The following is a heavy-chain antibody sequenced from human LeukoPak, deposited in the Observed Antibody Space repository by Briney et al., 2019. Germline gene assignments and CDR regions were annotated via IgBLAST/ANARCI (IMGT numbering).Heavy chain of an antibody. D-gene: IGHD3-10*01. CDR2: INQDGSET. J-gene: IGHJ4*02. CDR3: VRSLQKFGTRDY. Sequence: GGSLTLSCAGSEFIFGAYWMTWARHAPGKALEWVAHINQDGSETYYMDSVKGRFTISRDNAKKSVFLQMNSLTAEDTALYYCVRSLQKFGTRDYWGQGTLVTVSS. V-gene: IGHV3-7*01. CDR1: EFIFGAYW.